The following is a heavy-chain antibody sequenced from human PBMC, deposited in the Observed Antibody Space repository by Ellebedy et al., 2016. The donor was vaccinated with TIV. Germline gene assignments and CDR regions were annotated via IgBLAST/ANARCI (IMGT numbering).Heavy chain of an antibody. D-gene: IGHD2/OR15-2a*01. CDR1: GDSMSGYY. Sequence: MPSETLSLTCTVSGDSMSGYYWTWIRQHTGKGLEWIGYIFYTGSTHYNPPLNSRVTMAVDTSKSQFTLQLTSVTAADTAVYFCARVVWRGHFIYIDSWGQGTLVTVSS. J-gene: IGHJ4*02. V-gene: IGHV4-59*01. CDR3: ARVVWRGHFIYIDS. CDR2: IFYTGST.